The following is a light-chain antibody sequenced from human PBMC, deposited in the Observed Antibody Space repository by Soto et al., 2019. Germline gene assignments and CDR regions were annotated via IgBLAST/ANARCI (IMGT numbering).Light chain of an antibody. V-gene: IGKV4-1*01. J-gene: IGKJ1*01. Sequence: DIVMTQSPDYLAVSLGERATINCKSNQRLLYRSNNKNYLAWYQQKPRQPPTRLIYWAYTRESGVPDRLSGSGSGTDFTLTLNSLQPEDVAVDDCQQYYDSPRTFGQGTKVDI. CDR1: QRLLYRSNNKNY. CDR3: QQYYDSPRT. CDR2: WAY.